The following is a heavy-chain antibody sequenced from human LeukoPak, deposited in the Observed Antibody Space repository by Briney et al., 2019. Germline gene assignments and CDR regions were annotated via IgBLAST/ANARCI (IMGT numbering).Heavy chain of an antibody. CDR3: ARVIIDYYYYYYMDV. CDR1: GGSFSGYY. CDR2: INHSGST. D-gene: IGHD2-15*01. Sequence: SETLSLTCAVYGGSFSGYYWSWIRHPPGKGLEWIGEINHSGSTNYNPSIKSRVTISVDTSKNQFSLKLSSVTAADTAVYYCARVIIDYYYYYYMDVWGKGTTVTVSS. V-gene: IGHV4-34*01. J-gene: IGHJ6*03.